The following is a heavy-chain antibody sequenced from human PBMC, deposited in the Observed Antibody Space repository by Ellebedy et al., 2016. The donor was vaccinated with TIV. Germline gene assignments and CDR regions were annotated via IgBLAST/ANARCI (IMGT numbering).Heavy chain of an antibody. CDR1: GYSFTDYH. CDR3: ASVTFSSLSPFDY. V-gene: IGHV1-2*02. D-gene: IGHD2-2*01. CDR2: IYPNSGDT. J-gene: IGHJ4*02. Sequence: AASVKVSCKPSGYSFTDYHIHWMRQAPGQGLEWMGWIYPNSGDTKYAQKFQGRVTMTRDTSITTAYMELKRLTSDDTATYYCASVTFSSLSPFDYWGQGTLVTVSS.